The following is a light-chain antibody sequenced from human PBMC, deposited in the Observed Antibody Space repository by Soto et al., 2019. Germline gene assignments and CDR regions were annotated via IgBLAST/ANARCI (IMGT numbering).Light chain of an antibody. Sequence: DIQMTQSPSTLSASVGDRVTITCRASQSIGRWLAWYQQKPGAAPKLLIYDASSLQSGVPSRFSGSGSGTEFTLSISSLQPDHFATYYCQQYKGTFGQGTKVEIK. CDR3: QQYKGT. CDR2: DAS. V-gene: IGKV1-5*01. J-gene: IGKJ1*01. CDR1: QSIGRW.